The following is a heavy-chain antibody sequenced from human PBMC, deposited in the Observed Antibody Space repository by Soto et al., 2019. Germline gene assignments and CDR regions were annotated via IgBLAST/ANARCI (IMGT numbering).Heavy chain of an antibody. Sequence: PSETLSLTCTVSGGSISSGGYYWSWIRQHPGKGLEWIGYIYYSGSTYYNPSLKSRVTISVDTSKNHFSLKLSSVTAADTAVYYCARGAGYSGYDWVFDAFDIWGQGTMVTVSS. CDR2: IYYSGST. J-gene: IGHJ3*02. V-gene: IGHV4-31*03. CDR1: GGSISSGGYY. CDR3: ARGAGYSGYDWVFDAFDI. D-gene: IGHD5-12*01.